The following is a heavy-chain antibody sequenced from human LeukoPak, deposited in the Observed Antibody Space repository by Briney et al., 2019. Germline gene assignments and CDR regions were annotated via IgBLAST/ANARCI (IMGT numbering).Heavy chain of an antibody. CDR1: VYTFTTYD. V-gene: IGHV1-8*03. Sequence: ASVTVSCTSSVYTFTTYDINWVRQATGQGLEWMGCMNPNSGHTDYAQKFQGRVTITRNTSITTAYMELTSLRFEDTAVYYCASGIWFGESEGNYWGQGTLVTVSS. D-gene: IGHD3-10*01. CDR2: MNPNSGHT. J-gene: IGHJ4*02. CDR3: ASGIWFGESEGNY.